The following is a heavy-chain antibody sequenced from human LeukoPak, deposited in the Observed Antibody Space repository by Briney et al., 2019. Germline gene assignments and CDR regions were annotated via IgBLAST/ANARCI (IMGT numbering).Heavy chain of an antibody. J-gene: IGHJ3*02. CDR2: IDPSDSYT. D-gene: IGHD3-10*01. CDR1: GYSFTSYW. CDR3: AGGGGAPGDYYGSGGYYI. Sequence: GESLKISCKGSGYSFTSYWISWVRQMPGKGLEWMGRIDPSDSYTNYSPSFQGHVTISADKSISTAYLQWSSLKASDTAMYYCAGGGGAPGDYYGSGGYYIWGQGTMVTVSS. V-gene: IGHV5-10-1*01.